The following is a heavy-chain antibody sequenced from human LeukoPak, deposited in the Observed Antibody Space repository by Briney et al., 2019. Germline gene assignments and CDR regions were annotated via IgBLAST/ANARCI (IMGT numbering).Heavy chain of an antibody. J-gene: IGHJ6*03. D-gene: IGHD3-22*01. CDR3: ARGPGSGYYFLYYYYYMDV. CDR1: GGTFSSYA. Sequence: SVKVSCKASGGTFSSYAISWVRQAPGQGLEWMGGIIPIFGTANYAQKFQGRVTITRNTSISTAYMELSSLRSEDTAVYYCARGPGSGYYFLYYYYYMDVWGKGTTVTVSS. V-gene: IGHV1-69*05. CDR2: IIPIFGTA.